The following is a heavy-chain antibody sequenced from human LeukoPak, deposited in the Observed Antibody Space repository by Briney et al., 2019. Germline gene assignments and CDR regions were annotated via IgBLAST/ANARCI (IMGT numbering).Heavy chain of an antibody. D-gene: IGHD7-27*01. CDR3: ATPLNANWGSRSDY. Sequence: PSETLSLTCTVSGGSISSYYWSWIRQPPGKGLEWIGYIDYSGSTNYNPSLKSRVTISVDTSKNQFSLKLSSVTAADTAVYYCATPLNANWGSRSDYWGQGTLVTVSS. CDR1: GGSISSYY. J-gene: IGHJ4*02. V-gene: IGHV4-59*08. CDR2: IDYSGST.